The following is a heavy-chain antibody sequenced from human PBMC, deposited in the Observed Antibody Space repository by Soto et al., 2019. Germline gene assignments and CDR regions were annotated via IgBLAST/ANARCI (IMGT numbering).Heavy chain of an antibody. V-gene: IGHV1-69*01. J-gene: IGHJ4*02. CDR1: GGTFSSYA. Sequence: QVQLVQSGAEVKKPGSSVKVSCKASGGTFSSYAISWVRQAPGQGLEWMGGIIPIFGTANYAQKFQGRVTITADESTSTAYMDLSSLRSEDTAVYYCARDPSDYYDSSGGFDYWGQGTLVTVSS. CDR2: IIPIFGTA. CDR3: ARDPSDYYDSSGGFDY. D-gene: IGHD3-22*01.